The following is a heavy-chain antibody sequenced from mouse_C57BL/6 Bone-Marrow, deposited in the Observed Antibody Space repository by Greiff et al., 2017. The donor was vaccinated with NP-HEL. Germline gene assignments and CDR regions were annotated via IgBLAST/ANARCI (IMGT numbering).Heavy chain of an antibody. CDR1: GYTFTSYG. CDR3: ARRGCLAY. Sequence: QLQQSGAELARPGASVKLSCKASGYTFTSYGISWVKQRTGQGLEWIGEIYPRSGNTYYNEKFKGKATLNADKSSSPAYMERRSLTSEDSAVYFCARRGCLAYWGQGTLVTVSA. CDR2: IYPRSGNT. J-gene: IGHJ3*01. V-gene: IGHV1-81*01.